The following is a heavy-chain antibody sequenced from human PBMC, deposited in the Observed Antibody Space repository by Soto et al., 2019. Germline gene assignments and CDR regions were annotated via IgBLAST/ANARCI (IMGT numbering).Heavy chain of an antibody. D-gene: IGHD6-13*01. J-gene: IGHJ5*02. CDR2: IWYDGSNK. Sequence: GGSLRLSCAASGFTFSSYGMHWVRQAPGKGLEWVAVIWYDGSNKYCADSVKGRFTISRDNSKNTLYLQMNSLRAEDTAVYYSARDVEQQLVLFWFAPWGQGTLVTVSS. CDR3: ARDVEQQLVLFWFAP. CDR1: GFTFSSYG. V-gene: IGHV3-33*01.